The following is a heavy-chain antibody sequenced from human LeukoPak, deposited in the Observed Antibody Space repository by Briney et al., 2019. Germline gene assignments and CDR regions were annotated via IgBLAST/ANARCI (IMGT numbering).Heavy chain of an antibody. CDR2: IIPILGIA. CDR3: ARGSTSYSLNDY. D-gene: IGHD2-2*01. V-gene: IGHV1-69*04. J-gene: IGHJ4*02. Sequence: SVKVACKASGGTFSSYAISWVRQAPGQGLEWMGRIIPILGIANYAQKFQGRVTITADKSTSTAYMELSSLRSEDTAVYYCARGSTSYSLNDYWGQGTLVTVSS. CDR1: GGTFSSYA.